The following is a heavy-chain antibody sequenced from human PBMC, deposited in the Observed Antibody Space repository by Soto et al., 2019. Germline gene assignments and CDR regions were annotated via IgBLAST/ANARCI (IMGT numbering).Heavy chain of an antibody. CDR2: IIPIFGTA. Sequence: SVKVSCKASGGTFSSYAISWVRQAPGQGLEWMGGIIPIFGTANYAQKFQGRVTITADKSTSTAYMELSSLRSEDTAVYYCARDSSGWSRAEYFQHWGQGTLVTVSS. D-gene: IGHD6-19*01. V-gene: IGHV1-69*06. CDR3: ARDSSGWSRAEYFQH. CDR1: GGTFSSYA. J-gene: IGHJ1*01.